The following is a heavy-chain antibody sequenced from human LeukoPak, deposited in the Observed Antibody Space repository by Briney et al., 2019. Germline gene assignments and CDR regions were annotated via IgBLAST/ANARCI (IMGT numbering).Heavy chain of an antibody. Sequence: GGSLRLSCAASGFTFDDYAMHWVRQAPGKGLEWVSGISWNSGSIGYADSVKGRFTISRDNAKNSLYLQMNSLRAEDTAVYYCARDRFAYCGGDCARLVSDYWGQGTLVTVSS. J-gene: IGHJ4*02. CDR3: ARDRFAYCGGDCARLVSDY. CDR2: ISWNSGSI. D-gene: IGHD2-21*02. CDR1: GFTFDDYA. V-gene: IGHV3-9*01.